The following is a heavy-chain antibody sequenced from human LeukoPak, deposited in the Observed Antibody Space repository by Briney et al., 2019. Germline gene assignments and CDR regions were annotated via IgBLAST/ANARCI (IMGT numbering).Heavy chain of an antibody. J-gene: IGHJ4*02. Sequence: PGGSLRLSCAASRFTFSTYGMSWVRQAPGKGLEWVSSISGSGGSTNYADSVKGRFTISRDNSKNTLYLQMNSLRAEDTAVYYCAKEYYDSSGPPPALFDYWGQGTLVTVSS. D-gene: IGHD3-22*01. CDR2: ISGSGGST. CDR3: AKEYYDSSGPPPALFDY. CDR1: RFTFSTYG. V-gene: IGHV3-23*01.